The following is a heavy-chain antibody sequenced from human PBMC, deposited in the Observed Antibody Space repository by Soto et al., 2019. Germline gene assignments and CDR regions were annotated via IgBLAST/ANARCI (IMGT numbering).Heavy chain of an antibody. Sequence: PGESLRISCKASGYSFTSYWIGWVRQMPGKGLEWMGIIYPGDSDIRYSPSFQGQVTISADKSISTAYLQWSSLKASDTAMYYCARHGVVVAAADYYYGMDVWGQGTTVTVSS. J-gene: IGHJ6*02. D-gene: IGHD2-15*01. CDR3: ARHGVVVAAADYYYGMDV. CDR1: GYSFTSYW. CDR2: IYPGDSDI. V-gene: IGHV5-51*01.